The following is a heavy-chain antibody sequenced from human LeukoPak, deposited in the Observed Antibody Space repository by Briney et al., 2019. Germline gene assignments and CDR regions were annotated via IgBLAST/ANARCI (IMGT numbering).Heavy chain of an antibody. CDR1: GCTVSSNY. Sequence: GGSLRLSCAASGCTVSSNYMSWVRQAPGKGLEWVSVIYSGGSTYYADSVKGRFTISRDNSKNTLYLQMNSLRAEDTAVYYCARPYDSSGYYYYWGQGTLVTVSS. CDR2: IYSGGST. CDR3: ARPYDSSGYYYY. J-gene: IGHJ4*02. D-gene: IGHD3-22*01. V-gene: IGHV3-53*01.